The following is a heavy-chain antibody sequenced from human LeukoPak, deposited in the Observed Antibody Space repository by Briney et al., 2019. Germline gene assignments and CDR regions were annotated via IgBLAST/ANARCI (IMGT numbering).Heavy chain of an antibody. V-gene: IGHV3-48*02. CDR3: AIDAWDLPLDAFDI. J-gene: IGHJ3*02. Sequence: GGSLRLSCAASGFTFSTYNMNWVRQAPGKGLEWVSYISTDSDSIYYAASVKGRFTISRDNAKNSLYLQMNSLRDEDTAVYYCAIDAWDLPLDAFDIWGQGTMVTVSS. D-gene: IGHD1-26*01. CDR2: ISTDSDSI. CDR1: GFTFSTYN.